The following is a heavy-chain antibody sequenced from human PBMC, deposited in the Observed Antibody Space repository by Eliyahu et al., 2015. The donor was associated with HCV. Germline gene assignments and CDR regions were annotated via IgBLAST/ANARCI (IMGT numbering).Heavy chain of an antibody. V-gene: IGHV1-18*01. CDR3: ARDRGNNSWYGDS. Sequence: QVQLVQSGGEVKKPGASVKVSCKSSGXSXTXFGXSWVRQAPGQGLEWMGWISGYSGNTNYAQKLQGRVTLTTDTSTSTAYMELKSLRSDDTAVYYCARDRGNNSWYGDSWGQGTQVTVSS. CDR2: ISGYSGNT. J-gene: IGHJ4*02. CDR1: GXSXTXFG. D-gene: IGHD6-13*01.